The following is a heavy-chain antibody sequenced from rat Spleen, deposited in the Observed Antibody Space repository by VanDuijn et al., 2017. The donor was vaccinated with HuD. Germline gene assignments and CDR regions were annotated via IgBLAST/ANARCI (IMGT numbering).Heavy chain of an antibody. CDR2: ISTSGGST. CDR1: GFTFSSFP. Sequence: EVQLVESGGGLVQPGRSMKLSCAASGFTFSSFPMAWVRQAPTKGLEWVATISTSGGSTYYRDSVKGRFAISRDNAKSTLYLQMNSLSSEDTATYYCTRKGRYYFDYWGQGVMVTVSS. J-gene: IGHJ2*01. CDR3: TRKGRYYFDY. V-gene: IGHV5-46*01.